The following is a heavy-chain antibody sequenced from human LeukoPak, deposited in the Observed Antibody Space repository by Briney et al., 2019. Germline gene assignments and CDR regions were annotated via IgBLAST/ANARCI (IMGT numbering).Heavy chain of an antibody. J-gene: IGHJ4*02. CDR3: ATWNSDWEFAY. D-gene: IGHD1/OR15-1a*01. CDR1: GFTFSAYA. CDR2: IKEDGSDK. V-gene: IGHV3-7*05. Sequence: SGGSLRLSCTASGFTFSAYAMHWVRQAPGKGLEWVAHIKEDGSDKYYVDSVTGRFTISRDNTKNSLYLQMSSLRAEDAAVYYCATWNSDWEFAYWGQGTLVSVSS.